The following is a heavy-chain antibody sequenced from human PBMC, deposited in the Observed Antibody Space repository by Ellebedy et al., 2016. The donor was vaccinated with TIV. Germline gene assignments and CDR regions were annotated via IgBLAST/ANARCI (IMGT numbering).Heavy chain of an antibody. D-gene: IGHD6-6*01. J-gene: IGHJ4*02. CDR1: GGTFSSYA. Sequence: SVKVSXXASGGTFSSYAISWVRQAPGQGLEWMGGIIPIFGTANYAQKFQGRVTMTRNTSISTAYMELSSLRSEDTAVYYCARVSSSGYSFDYWGQGTLVTVSS. CDR2: IIPIFGTA. V-gene: IGHV1-69*05. CDR3: ARVSSSGYSFDY.